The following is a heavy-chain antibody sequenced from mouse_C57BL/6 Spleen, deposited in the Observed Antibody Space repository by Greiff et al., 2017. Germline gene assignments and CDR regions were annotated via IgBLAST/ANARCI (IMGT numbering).Heavy chain of an antibody. Sequence: VKLQESGAELMKPGASVKLSCKATGYTFTGYWIEWVKQRPGHGLEWIGEILPGRGSTNYNEKFKGKATFTADTSSNTAYMQLSSLTTEDSAIYYCARNGYGSSYGFAYWGQGTLVTVSA. J-gene: IGHJ3*01. CDR1: GYTFTGYW. D-gene: IGHD1-1*01. V-gene: IGHV1-9*01. CDR2: ILPGRGST. CDR3: ARNGYGSSYGFAY.